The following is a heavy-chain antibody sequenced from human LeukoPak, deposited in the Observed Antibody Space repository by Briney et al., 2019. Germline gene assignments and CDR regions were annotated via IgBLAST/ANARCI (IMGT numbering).Heavy chain of an antibody. V-gene: IGHV3-49*04. CDR1: GFTFGDYA. CDR3: SNSGYDYSLASLDYFDY. CDR2: IRSKVYGGTT. D-gene: IGHD5-12*01. Sequence: PGGSLRLSCTAPGFTFGDYAMSWVRQAPGKGLDWVGFIRSKVYGGTTEYAASVKGRFTISRDDSKRIAYLQMNSQKSEDTAVYYCSNSGYDYSLASLDYFDYWGQGTLVTVSS. J-gene: IGHJ4*02.